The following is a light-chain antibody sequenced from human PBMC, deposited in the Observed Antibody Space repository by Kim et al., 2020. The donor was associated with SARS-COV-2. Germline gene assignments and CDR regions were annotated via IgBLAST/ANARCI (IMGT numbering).Light chain of an antibody. V-gene: IGKV3-11*01. J-gene: IGKJ4*01. CDR3: QQRSNWPLT. CDR1: KSVSSY. Sequence: PGERATLHCRASKSVSSYLAWYKQKPGQAPRLLIYDEFNRATGIPSRFSGSGSGTDFTLTISSLEPEDFAVYYCQQRSNWPLTFGGGTKVDIK. CDR2: DEF.